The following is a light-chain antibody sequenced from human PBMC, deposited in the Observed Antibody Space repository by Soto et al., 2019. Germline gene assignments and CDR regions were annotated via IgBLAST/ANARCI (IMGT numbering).Light chain of an antibody. Sequence: DIQMTQSPSSLSASVGDRVTTTCRASERINNYLNWYQQKPGRAPKLLIYSASSLQSGIPSRFSGSGSGTDFTDFTLTIISLHPEDFATYYCQQTYMTPITFGQGTRLEIK. CDR1: ERINNY. V-gene: IGKV1-39*01. CDR2: SAS. J-gene: IGKJ5*01. CDR3: QQTYMTPIT.